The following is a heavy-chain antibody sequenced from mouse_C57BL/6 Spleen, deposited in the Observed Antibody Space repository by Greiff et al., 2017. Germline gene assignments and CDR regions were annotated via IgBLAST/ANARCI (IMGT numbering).Heavy chain of an antibody. CDR2: IDPSDSYT. CDR1: GYTFTSYW. CDR3: ARRPHDY. V-gene: IGHV1-59*01. Sequence: VQLQQPGAELVRPGTSVKLSCKASGYTFTSYWMHWVKQRPGQGLEWIGVIDPSDSYTNYNQKFKGKATLTVDTSSSTAYMQLSSLTSEDSAVYYCARRPHDYWGQGTTLTVSS. J-gene: IGHJ2*01.